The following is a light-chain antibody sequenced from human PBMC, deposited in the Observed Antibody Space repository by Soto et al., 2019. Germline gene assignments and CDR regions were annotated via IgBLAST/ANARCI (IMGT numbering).Light chain of an antibody. CDR3: CSYAGSSTVV. V-gene: IGLV2-23*01. CDR2: EGS. Sequence: QSALTQTASVSGSPGQSITMSCTGTSSDVGGYNLVSWYQQHPGKAPKLMIYEGSKRPSGVSNRFSGSKSGNTASLTISGLQAEDEADYYCCSYAGSSTVVFGGGTKLTVL. J-gene: IGLJ2*01. CDR1: SSDVGGYNL.